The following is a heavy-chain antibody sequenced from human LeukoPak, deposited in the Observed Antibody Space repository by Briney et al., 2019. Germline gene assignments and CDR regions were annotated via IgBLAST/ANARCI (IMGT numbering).Heavy chain of an antibody. CDR1: GYTFTSYG. Sequence: GASVKVSCKASGYTFTSYGISWVRQAPGQGLEWMGWISAYNGNTNYAQKLQGRVTMTTDTSTSTAYMELRSLRSDDTAVYYCAREIYDILTGLRYYFDYWGQGTLVTASS. CDR2: ISAYNGNT. D-gene: IGHD3-9*01. CDR3: AREIYDILTGLRYYFDY. V-gene: IGHV1-18*01. J-gene: IGHJ4*02.